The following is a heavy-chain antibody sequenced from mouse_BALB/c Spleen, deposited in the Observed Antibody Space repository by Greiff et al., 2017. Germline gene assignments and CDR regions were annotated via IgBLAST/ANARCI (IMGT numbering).Heavy chain of an antibody. CDR2: ISDGGSYT. Sequence: EVNVVESGGGLAKPGGSLKLSCAASGFTFSVYSMYWVRQTPEKRLEWVATISDGGSYTYYPDSVKGRFTITRDNAKNNLYLQMSSLKSEDTAMYYCARVNSGEDYYTVDCWGRGTSVTVSS. J-gene: IGHJ4*01. V-gene: IGHV5-4*02. CDR3: ARVNSGEDYYTVDC. CDR1: GFTFSVYS. D-gene: IGHD3-2*02.